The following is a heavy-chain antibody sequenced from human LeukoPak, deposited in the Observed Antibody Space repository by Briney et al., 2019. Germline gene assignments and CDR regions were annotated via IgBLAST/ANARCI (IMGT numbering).Heavy chain of an antibody. V-gene: IGHV3-33*06. CDR1: GFTFSSYG. CDR3: AKDRGGNYLLVFDV. CDR2: IWYDGSNK. D-gene: IGHD1-26*01. Sequence: PGGSLRLSCAASGFTFSSYGMHWVRQAPGKGLEWVAVIWYDGSNKYYADSVKGRFTISRDNSKNTLYLQMNSLRAEDTAVYYCAKDRGGNYLLVFDVWGQGTMVTVSS. J-gene: IGHJ3*01.